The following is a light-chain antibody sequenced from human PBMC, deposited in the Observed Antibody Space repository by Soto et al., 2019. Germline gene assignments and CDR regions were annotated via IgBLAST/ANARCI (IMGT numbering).Light chain of an antibody. CDR2: DAS. Sequence: VMSPSPATLSSAAWASATLSCRASQSVSDNLAWYQQKPGQAPRLIIYDASTRATGVPGRFSGSGSGTDFTLTISSLQSEDFAIYYCQQFNNWPPSWTFGQGTRWIS. CDR3: QQFNNWPPSWT. CDR1: QSVSDN. J-gene: IGKJ1*01. V-gene: IGKV3-15*01.